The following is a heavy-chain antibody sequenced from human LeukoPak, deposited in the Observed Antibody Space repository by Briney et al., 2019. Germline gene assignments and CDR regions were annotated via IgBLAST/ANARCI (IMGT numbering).Heavy chain of an antibody. CDR1: GGSFSGYY. D-gene: IGHD3-10*01. CDR2: INHSGST. J-gene: IGHJ4*02. V-gene: IGHV4-34*01. Sequence: PSETLSLTCAVYGGSFSGYYWSWIRQPPGNGLEWIGEINHSGSTNYNPSLKSRVTISVDTSKNQFSLKLSSVTAADTAVYYCARGRYGSGSYYTGSCGYYFDYWGQGTLVTVSS. CDR3: ARGRYGSGSYYTGSCGYYFDY.